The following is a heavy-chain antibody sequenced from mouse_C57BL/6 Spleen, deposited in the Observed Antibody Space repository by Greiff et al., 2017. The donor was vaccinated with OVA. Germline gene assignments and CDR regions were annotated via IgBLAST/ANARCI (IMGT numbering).Heavy chain of an antibody. D-gene: IGHD1-2*01. Sequence: DVMLVESGGGLVKPGGSLKLSCAASGFTFSSYTMSWVRQTPEKRLEWVATISGGGGNTYYPDSVKGRFTISRDNAKNTLYLQMSSLRSEDTALYYCARNGLAWFAYWGQGTLVTVSA. CDR1: GFTFSSYT. V-gene: IGHV5-9*01. J-gene: IGHJ3*01. CDR2: ISGGGGNT. CDR3: ARNGLAWFAY.